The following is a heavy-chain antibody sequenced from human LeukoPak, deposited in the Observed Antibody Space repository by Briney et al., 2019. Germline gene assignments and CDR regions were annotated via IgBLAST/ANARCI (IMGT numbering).Heavy chain of an antibody. J-gene: IGHJ6*03. CDR1: GGSFSGYY. CDR3: ARGPRRAWGGGGYYYYYYYMDV. V-gene: IGHV4-34*01. CDR2: INHSGST. D-gene: IGHD2-21*01. Sequence: SETLSLTCAVYGGSFSGYYWSWIRQPPGKGLEWIGEINHSGSTNYNPSLKSRVTISVDTSKNQFSLKLSSVTAADTAVYYCARGPRRAWGGGGYYYYYYYMDVWGKGTTVTVSS.